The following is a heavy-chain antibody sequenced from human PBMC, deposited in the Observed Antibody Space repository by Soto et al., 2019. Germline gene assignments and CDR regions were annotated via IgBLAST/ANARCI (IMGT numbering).Heavy chain of an antibody. V-gene: IGHV4-30-2*01. Sequence: NPSETLSLTCAVSGGSISSGGYSWSWIRQPPGKGLEWIGYIYQSGSTYYNPSLKSRVTISVDRSRNQFSLKLSSVTAADTAVYFCATQSYSNSGAYYYAMDVWGQGTTVTVSS. D-gene: IGHD4-4*01. CDR1: GGSISSGGYS. CDR2: IYQSGST. J-gene: IGHJ6*02. CDR3: ATQSYSNSGAYYYAMDV.